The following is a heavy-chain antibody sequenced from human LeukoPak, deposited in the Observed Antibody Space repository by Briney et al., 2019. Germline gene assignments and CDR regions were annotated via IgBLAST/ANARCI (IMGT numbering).Heavy chain of an antibody. CDR2: IIPIFGTA. V-gene: IGHV1-69*01. Sequence: ASVKVSCKASVGTFSSYAISWVRQAPGQGLEWMGGIIPIFGTANYAQKFQGRVTITADESTSTAYMELSSLRSEDTAVYYCASGTIRAYAFDIWGQGTMVTVSS. D-gene: IGHD1-1*01. J-gene: IGHJ3*02. CDR1: VGTFSSYA. CDR3: ASGTIRAYAFDI.